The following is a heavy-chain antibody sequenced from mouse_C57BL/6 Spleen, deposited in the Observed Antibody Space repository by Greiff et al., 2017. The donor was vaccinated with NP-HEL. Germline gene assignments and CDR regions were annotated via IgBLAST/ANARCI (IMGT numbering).Heavy chain of an antibody. V-gene: IGHV1-72*01. CDR1: GYTFTSYW. J-gene: IGHJ3*01. CDR2: IDPDSGGT. Sequence: QVQLQQSGAELVKPGASVKLSCKASGYTFTSYWMHWVKQRPGRGLEWIGRIDPDSGGTKYTEKFKSQATLTVDKPSSTAYMQLSSLTSEDSAVYYCARSYGSSLVFAYWGQGTLVTVSA. D-gene: IGHD1-1*01. CDR3: ARSYGSSLVFAY.